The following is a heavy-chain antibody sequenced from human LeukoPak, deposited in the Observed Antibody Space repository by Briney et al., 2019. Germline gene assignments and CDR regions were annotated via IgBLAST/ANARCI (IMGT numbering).Heavy chain of an antibody. V-gene: IGHV5-51*01. CDR1: GYSFTSYW. J-gene: IGHJ3*02. CDR2: IYPGDSDT. D-gene: IGHD2-2*01. CDR3: ARIRYCSSTSCPDAFDI. Sequence: GESLKISCKGSGYSFTSYWIGWVRQMPGKGLEWMGIIYPGDSDTRYSPSFQGRVTISADKSISTAYLQWSSLKASDTAMYYCARIRYCSSTSCPDAFDIWGQGTMVTVSS.